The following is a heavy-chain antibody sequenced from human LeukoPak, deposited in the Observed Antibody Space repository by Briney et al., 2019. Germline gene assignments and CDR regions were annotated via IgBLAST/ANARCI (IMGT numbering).Heavy chain of an antibody. CDR3: ARGRSVVAFYYYYGMDV. V-gene: IGHV1-46*01. J-gene: IGHJ6*02. CDR1: GYTFTSYY. Sequence: ASVKVSCKASGYTFTSYYMHWVRQAPGQGLEWMGIINPSGGSSSYAQKFQGRVTMTRDTSTSTVYMELSSLRSEDTAMYYCARGRSVVAFYYYYGMDVWGQGTTVTVSS. D-gene: IGHD3-3*02. CDR2: INPSGGSS.